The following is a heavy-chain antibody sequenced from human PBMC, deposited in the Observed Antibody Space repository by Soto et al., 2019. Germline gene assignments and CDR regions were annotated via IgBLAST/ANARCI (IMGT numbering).Heavy chain of an antibody. CDR3: ARLGQDYDSTGDTSLGYYFDY. CDR1: GFSLSTSGRC. J-gene: IGHJ4*02. D-gene: IGHD3-22*01. Sequence: SGPTLVNPTQTLTLTCTVSGFSLSTSGRCVSWIRQPPGKALEWLARIDWDDDKYYSTSLKTRLTISKDTSKNQVVLTMTNMDPVDTATYYCARLGQDYDSTGDTSLGYYFDYWGQGALVTVSS. V-gene: IGHV2-70*11. CDR2: IDWDDDK.